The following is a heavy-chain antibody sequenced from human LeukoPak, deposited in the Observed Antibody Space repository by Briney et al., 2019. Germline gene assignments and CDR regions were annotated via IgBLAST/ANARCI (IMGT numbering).Heavy chain of an antibody. D-gene: IGHD1-1*01. CDR3: TRYNVGFES. V-gene: IGHV3-73*01. J-gene: IGHJ4*02. Sequence: GGSLRLSCAASGFTFSGSAMHWVRQASGKGLEWVGRIRSKTNSYATSYAASVKGRFALSRDDSKNTAYLQMNSLKTEDTAVYYCTRYNVGFESWGQGTLVPVSS. CDR2: IRSKTNSYAT. CDR1: GFTFSGSA.